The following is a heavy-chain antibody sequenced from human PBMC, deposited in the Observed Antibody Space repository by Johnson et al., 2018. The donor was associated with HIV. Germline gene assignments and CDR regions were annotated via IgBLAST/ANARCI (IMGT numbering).Heavy chain of an antibody. Sequence: VQLVESGGGVVRPGGSLRLSCAASGFTFSTYGMHWVRQAPGRGLEYVSAISSNGGSTYYANSVKGRFTISRDNSKNTLYLQMGSLRAEDMAVYYCNTDAFDIWGQGTMVTVSS. CDR2: ISSNGGST. J-gene: IGHJ3*02. V-gene: IGHV3-64*01. CDR1: GFTFSTYG. CDR3: NTDAFDI.